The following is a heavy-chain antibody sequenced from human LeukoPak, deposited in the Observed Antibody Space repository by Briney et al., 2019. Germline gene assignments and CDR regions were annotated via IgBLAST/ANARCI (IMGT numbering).Heavy chain of an antibody. J-gene: IGHJ6*02. CDR2: ISSSSSTI. V-gene: IGHV3-48*01. Sequence: PGGTLRLSCAASGVTFSSYIMNWVRQAAGTELEGVSYISSSSSTIYYADSLKGRFTISREKAKKSLYLHMNSLTAEATAGSYFARDNHIVVIPAAPRYYGMDVWGQGTTVTVSS. CDR3: ARDNHIVVIPAAPRYYGMDV. CDR1: GVTFSSYI. D-gene: IGHD2-2*01.